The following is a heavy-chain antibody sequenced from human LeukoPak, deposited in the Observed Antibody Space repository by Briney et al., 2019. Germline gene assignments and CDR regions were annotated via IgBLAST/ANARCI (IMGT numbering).Heavy chain of an antibody. J-gene: IGHJ4*02. Sequence: SETLSLTCTVSGGSISSSSYYWGWIRQPPGKGLEWIGSIYYSGSTYYNPSLKSRVTISVDTSKNQFSLKLSSVTAADTAVYYCARDRSEVITFFDYWGQGTLVTVSS. D-gene: IGHD3-22*01. V-gene: IGHV4-39*07. CDR1: GGSISSSSYY. CDR3: ARDRSEVITFFDY. CDR2: IYYSGST.